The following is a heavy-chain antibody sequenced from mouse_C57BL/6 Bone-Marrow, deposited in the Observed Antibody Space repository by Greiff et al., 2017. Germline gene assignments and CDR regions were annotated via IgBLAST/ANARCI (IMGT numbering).Heavy chain of an antibody. Sequence: QVQLQQSGPELVKPGASVKISCKASGYAFSSSWMNWVKQRPGKGLEWIGRIYPGDGDTNYNGKFKGKATLTADKSSSTAYMQLSSLTSEDSAVYFCATIYYGNYWYFDVWGTGTTVTVSS. D-gene: IGHD2-1*01. CDR2: IYPGDGDT. CDR3: ATIYYGNYWYFDV. J-gene: IGHJ1*03. V-gene: IGHV1-82*01. CDR1: GYAFSSSW.